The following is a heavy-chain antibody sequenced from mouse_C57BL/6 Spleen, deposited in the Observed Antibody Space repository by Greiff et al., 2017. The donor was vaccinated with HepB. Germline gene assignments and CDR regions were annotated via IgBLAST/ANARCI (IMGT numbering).Heavy chain of an antibody. CDR3: AREGVYYDYLFAY. CDR2: IYPGDGDT. Sequence: VQLQQSGAELVKPGASVKISCKASGYAFSSYWMNWVKQRPGKGLEWIGQIYPGDGDTNYNGKFKGKATLTADKSSSTAYMQLSSLTSEDSAVYCCAREGVYYDYLFAYWGQGTLVTVSA. D-gene: IGHD2-4*01. J-gene: IGHJ3*01. CDR1: GYAFSSYW. V-gene: IGHV1-80*01.